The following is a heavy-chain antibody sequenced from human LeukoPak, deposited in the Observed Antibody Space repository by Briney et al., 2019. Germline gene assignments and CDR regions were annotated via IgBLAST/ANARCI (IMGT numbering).Heavy chain of an antibody. V-gene: IGHV4-59*12. J-gene: IGHJ6*03. CDR1: GGSISTYY. CDR3: ARGIRGYCSSTSCPRFDYYYYYMDV. Sequence: PSETLSLTCSVAGGSISTYYWNWIRQTPGKGLEWIGHISNGNTDYNPSLKSRVTISVDTSKNQFSLKLSSVTAADTAVYYCARGIRGYCSSTSCPRFDYYYYYMDVWGKGTTVTVSS. D-gene: IGHD2-2*01. CDR2: ISNGNT.